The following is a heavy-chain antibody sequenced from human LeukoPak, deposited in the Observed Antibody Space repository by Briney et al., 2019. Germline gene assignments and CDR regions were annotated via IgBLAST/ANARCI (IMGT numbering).Heavy chain of an antibody. CDR1: GGSMSGYY. CDR3: ASPGPHA. CDR2: IYYTGST. V-gene: IGHV4-59*12. Sequence: SETLSLTCTVSGGSMSGYYWSWIRQSPGKGLEWIGYIYYTGSTNYNPSLKSRVTISVDTSKNQFSLKLSSVTAADTAVYYCASPGPHAWGQGTLVTVSS. J-gene: IGHJ5*02.